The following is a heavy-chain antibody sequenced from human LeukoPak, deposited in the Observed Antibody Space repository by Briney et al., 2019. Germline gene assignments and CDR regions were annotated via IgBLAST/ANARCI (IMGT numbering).Heavy chain of an antibody. V-gene: IGHV3-48*01. D-gene: IGHD6-25*01. J-gene: IGHJ4*02. Sequence: WVRQAPGTGLEWISYISGTSATIYYADSVKGRFTISRDNAKNSLYLQMNSLRVEDTAVYYCARDSSAGSSGFWGQGTLVTVSS. CDR3: ARDSSAGSSGF. CDR2: ISGTSATI.